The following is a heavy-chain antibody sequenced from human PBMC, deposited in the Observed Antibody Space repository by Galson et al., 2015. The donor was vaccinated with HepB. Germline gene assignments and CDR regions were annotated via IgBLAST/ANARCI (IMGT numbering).Heavy chain of an antibody. Sequence: LRLSCAASGFTFSAFTMSWVRQAPGKGLEWVSAITGSSGDTYYADSVKGRFIISRDSSKNTLYLQMNSLRAEDTAVYYCAREFGVVDPYFDYWGQGTLLTVSS. J-gene: IGHJ4*02. V-gene: IGHV3-23*01. D-gene: IGHD3-16*01. CDR1: GFTFSAFT. CDR3: AREFGVVDPYFDY. CDR2: ITGSSGDT.